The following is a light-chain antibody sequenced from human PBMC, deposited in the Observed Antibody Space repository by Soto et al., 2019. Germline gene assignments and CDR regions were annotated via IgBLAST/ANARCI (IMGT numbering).Light chain of an antibody. CDR3: QQYNSYWT. CDR1: QIVTGDY. J-gene: IGKJ1*01. V-gene: IGKV3-20*01. CDR2: DAS. Sequence: EVVLTQSPGTLSLSPGEGATLSCRASQIVTGDYLAWYQQKPGQAPRLLMYDASTRATGIPDRFSGSGSGTEFTLTISSLQPDDFATYYCQQYNSYWTFGQGTKVDIK.